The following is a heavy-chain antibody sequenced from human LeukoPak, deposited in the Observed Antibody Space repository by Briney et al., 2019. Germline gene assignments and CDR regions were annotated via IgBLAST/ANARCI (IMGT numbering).Heavy chain of an antibody. CDR2: IYSGGGT. Sequence: PGGSLRLSCAASGFTVSSNYMSWVRQAPGKGLEWVSVIYSGGGTYYADSVKGRFTISRDNSKNTLYLQMNSLRAEDTAVYYCARALSWGGYDYWGQGTLVTVSS. CDR1: GFTVSSNY. V-gene: IGHV3-53*01. D-gene: IGHD3-16*01. CDR3: ARALSWGGYDY. J-gene: IGHJ4*02.